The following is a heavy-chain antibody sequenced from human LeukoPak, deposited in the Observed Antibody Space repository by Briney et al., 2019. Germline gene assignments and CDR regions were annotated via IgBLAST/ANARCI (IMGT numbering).Heavy chain of an antibody. D-gene: IGHD5-24*01. CDR3: ARSREPGRDGDY. Sequence: GGSLRLSCAAAGFTFSTYWMHWVRQVPGKGLVWVSRISSDGISTAYADSVKGRFTLSRDNAKNTLYLQMNSLRADDTAVYYCARSREPGRDGDYWGQGTLVTVSS. V-gene: IGHV3-74*01. CDR2: ISSDGIST. J-gene: IGHJ4*02. CDR1: GFTFSTYW.